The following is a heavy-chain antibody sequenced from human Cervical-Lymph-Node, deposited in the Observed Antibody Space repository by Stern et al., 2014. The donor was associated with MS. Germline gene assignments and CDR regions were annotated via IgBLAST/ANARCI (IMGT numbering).Heavy chain of an antibody. CDR1: GFTFSSYG. J-gene: IGHJ6*02. Sequence: VHLVESGGGVVQPGRSLRLSCAASGFTFSSYGMHWVRQAPGKGLEWVAVIWYDGSNKFYAASVKVRFTISRDNSKNTLYLQMNSLRAEDTAVYYCARSSSPSPHYYYGMDVWGQGTTVTVSS. CDR3: ARSSSPSPHYYYGMDV. CDR2: IWYDGSNK. D-gene: IGHD6-13*01. V-gene: IGHV3-33*01.